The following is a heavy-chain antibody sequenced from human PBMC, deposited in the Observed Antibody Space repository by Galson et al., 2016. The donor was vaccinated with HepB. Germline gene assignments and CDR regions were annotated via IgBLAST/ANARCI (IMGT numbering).Heavy chain of an antibody. CDR3: VRGLPTPRVVPVAVMGWFDP. J-gene: IGHJ5*02. CDR2: IYYSGTT. CDR1: GGSISSSTYY. Sequence: ETLSLTCTVSGGSISSSTYYWGWIRQPPGKGLEWIGSIYYSGTTYYNPSLKSRATISVDTSKNQFTLKLSSVTAADTAVYYCVRGLPTPRVVPVAVMGWFDPWGQGTLVTVSS. D-gene: IGHD2-2*01. V-gene: IGHV4-39*06.